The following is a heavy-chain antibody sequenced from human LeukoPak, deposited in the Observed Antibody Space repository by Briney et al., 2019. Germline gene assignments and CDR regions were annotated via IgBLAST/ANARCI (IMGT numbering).Heavy chain of an antibody. Sequence: AETLSLTCAVYGGPFSGYYWSWLRHPPGEGVVWLGEINHSGSTKYNPSLERRVPISGDTSKNQFSLKLSSVSAGSTGVLLCARGPDAFDIWGQGTMVTVSS. CDR2: INHSGST. V-gene: IGHV4-34*01. CDR3: ARGPDAFDI. J-gene: IGHJ3*02. CDR1: GGPFSGYY.